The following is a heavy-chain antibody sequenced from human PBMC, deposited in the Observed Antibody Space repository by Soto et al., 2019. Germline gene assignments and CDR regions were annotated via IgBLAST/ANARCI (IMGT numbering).Heavy chain of an antibody. CDR1: GGSISSGDYY. J-gene: IGHJ4*02. CDR2: IHYSGST. V-gene: IGHV4-30-4*01. CDR3: ARASSVQLTRHQQY. Sequence: QVQLQESGPGLVKPSQTLSLTCTVSGGSISSGDYYWSWIRQPPGKGLEWIGYIHYSGSTYYNPSLRSRVTLSVDTSKTQFSLTLSSVTAADTAVYYCARASSVQLTRHQQYWGQGTLVTVSS. D-gene: IGHD1-1*01.